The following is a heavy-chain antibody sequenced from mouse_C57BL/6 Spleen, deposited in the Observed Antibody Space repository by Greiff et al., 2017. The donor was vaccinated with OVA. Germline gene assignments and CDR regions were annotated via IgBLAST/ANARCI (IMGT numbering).Heavy chain of an antibody. Sequence: EVQLQQSGAELVKPGASVKLSCTASGFNIKDYYMPWVKQRTEQGLEWIGRIDPEDGETKSAPKFQGKATITADTSSNTAYLQLSSLTSEDTAVYYCARSPNCAWFAYWGQGTLVTVSA. J-gene: IGHJ3*01. D-gene: IGHD4-1*01. CDR1: GFNIKDYY. CDR3: ARSPNCAWFAY. CDR2: IDPEDGET. V-gene: IGHV14-2*01.